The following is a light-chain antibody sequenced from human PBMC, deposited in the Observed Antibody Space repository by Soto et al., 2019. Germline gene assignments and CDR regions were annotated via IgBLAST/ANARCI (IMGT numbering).Light chain of an antibody. J-gene: IGLJ2*01. CDR3: SSYTTSRTHVV. CDR2: DVS. Sequence: QYALTQPASVSGSPGQSITISCTGTSSDVGSYNYVSWYQQYPGKAPKLMIYDVSNRPSGVSYRFSGSKSGNTASLTISGLQAEDEADSYCSSYTTSRTHVVFGGGTKLTVL. CDR1: SSDVGSYNY. V-gene: IGLV2-14*01.